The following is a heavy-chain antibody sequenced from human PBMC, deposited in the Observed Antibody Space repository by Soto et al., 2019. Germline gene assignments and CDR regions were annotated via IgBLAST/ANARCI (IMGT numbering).Heavy chain of an antibody. Sequence: QVQLVQSGAEVKKPGSSVKVSCKASGGTFSSYAISWVRQAPGQGLEWMGGIIPIFGTANYAQKFQGRVTITADESTSTAYMELSSLRSEDTAVYYCARDQDGGNVIKLLYYYGMDVWGQGTTVTVSS. CDR2: IIPIFGTA. D-gene: IGHD3-10*01. V-gene: IGHV1-69*12. CDR3: ARDQDGGNVIKLLYYYGMDV. CDR1: GGTFSSYA. J-gene: IGHJ6*02.